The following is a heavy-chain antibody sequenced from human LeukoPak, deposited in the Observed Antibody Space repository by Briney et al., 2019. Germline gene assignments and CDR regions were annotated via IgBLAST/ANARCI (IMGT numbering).Heavy chain of an antibody. Sequence: SETLSLTCTVSGGSISSYYWSWIRQPPGKGLEWIGYIYYSGSTNYNPSLKSRVTISVDTSKNQFSLKLSSVTAADTAVYYCARASTVSLDYWGQGTLVTVSS. V-gene: IGHV4-59*08. D-gene: IGHD1-14*01. CDR3: ARASTVSLDY. CDR1: GGSISSYY. J-gene: IGHJ4*02. CDR2: IYYSGST.